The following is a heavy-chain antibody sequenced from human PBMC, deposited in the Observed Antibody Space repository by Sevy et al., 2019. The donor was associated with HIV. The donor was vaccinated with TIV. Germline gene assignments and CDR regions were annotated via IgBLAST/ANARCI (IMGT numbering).Heavy chain of an antibody. D-gene: IGHD2-15*01. V-gene: IGHV3-21*01. CDR3: ARVAAYCTGGTCFPGYYYGMDV. CDR2: ISSSSSSI. CDR1: GFTFSSYN. Sequence: GGSLRLSCAASGFTFSSYNMNWVRQAPGKGLEWVSSISSSSSSIYYADSVRGRFTISRDNAKNSLYLQMNSLRAEDTALYYCARVAAYCTGGTCFPGYYYGMDVWGQGTTVTVSS. J-gene: IGHJ6*02.